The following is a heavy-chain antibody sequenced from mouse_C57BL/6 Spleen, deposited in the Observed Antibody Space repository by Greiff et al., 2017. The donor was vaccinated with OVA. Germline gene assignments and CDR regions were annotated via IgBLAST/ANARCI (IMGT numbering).Heavy chain of an antibody. V-gene: IGHV1-69*01. CDR3: ARETTVYFDY. CDR2: IDPSDRYT. J-gene: IGHJ2*01. Sequence: QVQLKQPGAELVMPGASVKLSCKASGYTFTSYWMHWVKQRPGQGLEWIGEIDPSDRYTNYNQKFKCKSTLTVDKYSSTASMQLSSLTSEDSAVYYCARETTVYFDYWGQGTTLTVSS. CDR1: GYTFTSYW. D-gene: IGHD1-1*01.